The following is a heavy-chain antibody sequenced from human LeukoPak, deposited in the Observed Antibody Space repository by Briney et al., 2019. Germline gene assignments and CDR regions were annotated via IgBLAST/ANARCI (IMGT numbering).Heavy chain of an antibody. J-gene: IGHJ6*02. CDR2: IYYSGST. V-gene: IGHV4-59*01. Sequence: SETLSLTCTVSGGSISSYYWSWIRQPPGKGLEWIGYIYYSGSTNYNPSLKSRVTISVDTSKNQFSLKLSSVTAADTAVYYCARGLWELAYYYYGMDVWGQGTTVTVSS. D-gene: IGHD1-26*01. CDR1: GGSISSYY. CDR3: ARGLWELAYYYYGMDV.